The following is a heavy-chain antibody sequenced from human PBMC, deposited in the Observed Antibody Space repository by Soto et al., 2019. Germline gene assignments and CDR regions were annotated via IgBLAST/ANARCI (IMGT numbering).Heavy chain of an antibody. D-gene: IGHD5-18*01. J-gene: IGHJ5*02. CDR3: ARVPSSYGYWFDP. CDR2: FEIGGSS. CDR1: GDSISTYY. Sequence: PSETLSLTSSVSGDSISTYYWSWIRQPAGKGLEWIGRFEIGGSSNYNPSLKSRVTMSVDTSKNQVSLKLSSVTAADSAVYFCARVPSSYGYWFDPWGQGALVTVSS. V-gene: IGHV4-4*07.